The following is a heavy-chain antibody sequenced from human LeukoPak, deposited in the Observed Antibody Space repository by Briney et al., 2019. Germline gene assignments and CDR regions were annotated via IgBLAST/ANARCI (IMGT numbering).Heavy chain of an antibody. Sequence: PGGSLRLSCAASGFTFSSHAMSWVRQVPGKGLEWVSALSGRGDSTYYADSVKGRFTISRDNAKNSLYLQMNSLRAEDTAVYYCATEMTTVTTVDYWGQGTLVTVSS. CDR1: GFTFSSHA. D-gene: IGHD4-17*01. J-gene: IGHJ4*02. V-gene: IGHV3-23*01. CDR3: ATEMTTVTTVDY. CDR2: LSGRGDST.